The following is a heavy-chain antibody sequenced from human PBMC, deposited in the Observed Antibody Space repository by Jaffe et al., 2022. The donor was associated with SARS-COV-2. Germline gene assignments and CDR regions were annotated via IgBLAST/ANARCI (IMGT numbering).Heavy chain of an antibody. CDR1: GYTFVTYG. V-gene: IGHV1-18*01. Sequence: QVHLVQSGDEVKKPGASVKVSCKASGYTFVTYGISWVRQAPGQGPEWMGWISAYSGDTIYAQKFQGRVTMTRDTSTSTAYMELRSLRSDDSAVYYCAREKEVVVILPPSIQFLYWGQGTRVTVSS. D-gene: IGHD2-2*01. CDR2: ISAYSGDT. J-gene: IGHJ4*02. CDR3: AREKEVVVILPPSIQFLY.